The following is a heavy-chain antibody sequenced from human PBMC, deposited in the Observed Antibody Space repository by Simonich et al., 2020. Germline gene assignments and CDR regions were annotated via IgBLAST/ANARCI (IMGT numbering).Heavy chain of an antibody. J-gene: IGHJ3*02. CDR3: ARHAGFAFDI. CDR1: GGSISSSSYY. V-gene: IGHV4-39*01. D-gene: IGHD6-13*01. Sequence: QLQLQESGPGLVKPSETLSLTCTVSGGSISSSSYYWGWIRQPTGKGLAGIGSIYYSGRPAYNPSLKSRVTISVDTSKNQFSLKLSSVTAADTAVYYCARHAGFAFDIWGQGTMVTVSS. CDR2: IYYSGRP.